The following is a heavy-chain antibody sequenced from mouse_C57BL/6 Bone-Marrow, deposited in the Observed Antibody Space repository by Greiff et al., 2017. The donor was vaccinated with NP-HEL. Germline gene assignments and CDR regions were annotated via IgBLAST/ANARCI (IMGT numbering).Heavy chain of an antibody. Sequence: EVKLVESGPGLVKPSQSLSLTCSVTGYSITSGYYWNWIRQFPGNKLEWMGYISYDGSNNYNPSLKNRISITRDTSKNQFFLKLNSVTTEDTATYYCARAYPSAYWGQGTLVTVSA. CDR1: GYSITSGYY. CDR3: ARAYPSAY. D-gene: IGHD2-10*01. J-gene: IGHJ3*01. CDR2: ISYDGSN. V-gene: IGHV3-6*01.